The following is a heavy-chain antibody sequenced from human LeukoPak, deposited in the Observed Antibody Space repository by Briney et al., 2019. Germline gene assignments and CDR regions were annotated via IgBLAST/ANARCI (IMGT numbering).Heavy chain of an antibody. V-gene: IGHV4-4*02. Sequence: SGTLSLTCAVPGGSISSSNWWSWVRQPPGKGLEWIGEIYHSGSTNYNPSLKSRVTISVDKSKNQFSLKLSSVTAADTAVYYCARADYSNYMNCFDPWGQGTLVTVSS. CDR3: ARADYSNYMNCFDP. CDR1: GGSISSSNW. D-gene: IGHD4-11*01. J-gene: IGHJ5*02. CDR2: IYHSGST.